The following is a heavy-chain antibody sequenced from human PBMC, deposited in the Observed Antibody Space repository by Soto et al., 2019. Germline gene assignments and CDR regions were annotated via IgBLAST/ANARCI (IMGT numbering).Heavy chain of an antibody. Sequence: QVQLVESGGGVVQPGRSLRLSCAASGFTFSNYGVNWVRQAPGKGLEWVAVISNDGSTQFYADSVKGRFTISRDNSKNTLSLQMNSLRPEDTAVYYCHLVEYGDWWGQGTLVTVSS. CDR1: GFTFSNYG. V-gene: IGHV3-30*03. CDR3: HLVEYGDW. CDR2: ISNDGSTQ. D-gene: IGHD3-9*01. J-gene: IGHJ4*02.